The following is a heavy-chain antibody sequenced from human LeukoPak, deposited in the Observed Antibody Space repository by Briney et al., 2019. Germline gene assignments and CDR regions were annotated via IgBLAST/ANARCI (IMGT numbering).Heavy chain of an antibody. J-gene: IGHJ3*01. Sequence: SETLSLTCTVSGDSISSFYWSWIRQPPGKEPEWIAYIYYIGTIKYNPSLKSRVSVSLDTSRNQFSLKLSSVTAADTAVYYCATPGPVVSGRGYVDGFDVWGQGTMVTVSS. CDR1: GDSISSFY. D-gene: IGHD2-21*02. CDR3: ATPGPVVSGRGYVDGFDV. CDR2: IYYIGTI. V-gene: IGHV4-59*08.